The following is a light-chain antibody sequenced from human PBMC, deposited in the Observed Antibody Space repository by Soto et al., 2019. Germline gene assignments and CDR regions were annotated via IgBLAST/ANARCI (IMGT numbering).Light chain of an antibody. CDR3: SSHTISTTLV. Sequence: QSALTQPASVSGSPGQSITISCTGTSRDVGGYNYVSWFQQHPGKAPKLMIYDVSTRPSGVSNRFSGSKSGNTASLTISGLQAEDEADYYCSSHTISTTLVFGGGTNSPS. V-gene: IGLV2-14*01. CDR2: DVS. J-gene: IGLJ2*01. CDR1: SRDVGGYNY.